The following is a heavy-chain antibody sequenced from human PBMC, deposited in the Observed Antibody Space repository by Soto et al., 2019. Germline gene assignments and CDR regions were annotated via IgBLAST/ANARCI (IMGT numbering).Heavy chain of an antibody. V-gene: IGHV3-23*01. D-gene: IGHD2-8*01. CDR1: GFTFSSYA. J-gene: IGHJ5*02. Sequence: EVQLLESGGGLVQPGGSLRLSCAASGFTFSSYAMSWVRQAPGKGLEWVSTISSGGDTYYADSVKGRFTISRDNSKNTLYLQMNSLRAEDTAVYYCAKDAGLVLMIYAIGWFDPWGQGTLVTVSS. CDR3: AKDAGLVLMIYAIGWFDP. CDR2: ISSGGDT.